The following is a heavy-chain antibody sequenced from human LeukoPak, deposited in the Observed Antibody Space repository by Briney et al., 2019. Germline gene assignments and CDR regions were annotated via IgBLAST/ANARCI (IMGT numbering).Heavy chain of an antibody. D-gene: IGHD2-15*01. CDR2: IIPIFGTA. CDR3: ASFTVYCSGGSRYPQDYYYYGMDV. V-gene: IGHV1-69*01. Sequence: SVKVSCKASGGTFSSYAISWVRQAPGQGLEWMGGIIPIFGTANYAQKFQGRVTITADESTSTAYMELSSLRSEDTAVYYCASFTVYCSGGSRYPQDYYYYGMDVWGKGTTVTVSS. CDR1: GGTFSSYA. J-gene: IGHJ6*04.